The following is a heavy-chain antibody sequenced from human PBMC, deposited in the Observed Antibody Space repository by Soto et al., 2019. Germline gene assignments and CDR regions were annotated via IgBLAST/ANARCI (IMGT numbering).Heavy chain of an antibody. CDR3: ASATAMGSTYLNY. D-gene: IGHD5-18*01. CDR1: GGSISSYY. CDR2: IYYSGST. Sequence: PSETLSLTCTVSGGSISSYYWSWIRQPPGKGLEWIGYIYYSGSTNYNPSLKSRVTISVDTSKNQFSLKLSSVTAADTAVYYCASATAMGSTYLNYWGQGTLVTVSS. J-gene: IGHJ4*02. V-gene: IGHV4-59*01.